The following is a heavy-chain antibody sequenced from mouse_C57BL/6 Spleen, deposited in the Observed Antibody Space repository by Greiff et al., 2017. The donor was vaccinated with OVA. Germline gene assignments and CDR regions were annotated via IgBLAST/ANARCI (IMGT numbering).Heavy chain of an antibody. CDR2: FYPGSGSI. CDR1: GYTFTEYT. CDR3: ARHEGGDYDGEYYFDY. D-gene: IGHD2-4*01. V-gene: IGHV1-62-2*01. J-gene: IGHJ2*01. Sequence: VQLQQSGAELVKPGASVKLSCKASGYTFTEYTIHWVKQRSGQGLEWIGWFYPGSGSIKYNEKFKDKATLTADKSSSTVYMELSSLTSEDSAVYFCARHEGGDYDGEYYFDYWGQGTTLTVSS.